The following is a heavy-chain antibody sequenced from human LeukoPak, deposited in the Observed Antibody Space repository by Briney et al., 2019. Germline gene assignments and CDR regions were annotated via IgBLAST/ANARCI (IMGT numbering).Heavy chain of an antibody. Sequence: PSETLSLTCAVSGGSISSGGYSWSWIRQPPGTGLEWIGYIYHSGSTYYNPSLKSRVTISVDRSKNQFSLKLSSVTAADTAVYYCARGDGYNYPNVYWGQGTLVTVSS. J-gene: IGHJ4*02. CDR3: ARGDGYNYPNVY. V-gene: IGHV4-30-2*01. D-gene: IGHD5-24*01. CDR1: GGSISSGGYS. CDR2: IYHSGST.